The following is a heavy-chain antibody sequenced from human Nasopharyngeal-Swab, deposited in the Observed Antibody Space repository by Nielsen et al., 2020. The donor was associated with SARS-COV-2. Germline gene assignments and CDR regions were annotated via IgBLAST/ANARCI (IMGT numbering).Heavy chain of an antibody. V-gene: IGHV3-30*04. CDR1: GFTFSSYA. CDR3: ARGAGGI. D-gene: IGHD6-13*01. J-gene: IGHJ4*02. CDR2: ISYDGSNK. Sequence: GESLKISCAASGFTFSSYAMHWVRQAPGKGLEWVAVISYDGSNKYYADSVKGRFTISRDNSKNTLYLQMNSLRAEDTVVYYCARGAGGIWGQGTLVTVSS.